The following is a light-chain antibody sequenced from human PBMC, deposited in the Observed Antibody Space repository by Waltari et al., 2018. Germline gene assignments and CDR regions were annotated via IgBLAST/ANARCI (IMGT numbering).Light chain of an antibody. CDR3: ALYMGSGIWV. CDR1: SGSPSPTSY. J-gene: IGLJ3*02. CDR2: KAN. Sequence: QTVVTQEPSLSVSPGGTVTLTCALSSGSPSPTSYPTWYQQTPGQAPRTLVYKANARSSGVPDRFSGSILGNTAALTITGAQADDESDYYCALYMGSGIWVFGGGTRLTVL. V-gene: IGLV8-61*01.